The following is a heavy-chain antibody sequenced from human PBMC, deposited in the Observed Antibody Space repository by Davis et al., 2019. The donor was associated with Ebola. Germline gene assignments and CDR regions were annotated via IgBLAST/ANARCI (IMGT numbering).Heavy chain of an antibody. V-gene: IGHV3-30-3*01. D-gene: IGHD3-10*01. CDR1: GFTFSSYA. J-gene: IGHJ6*02. CDR2: ISYDGSNK. CDR3: ARDRTMVRGVIIEYYYGMDV. Sequence: GGSLRLSCAASGFTFSSYAMHWVRQAPGKGLEWVAVISYDGSNKYYADFVKGRFTISRDNAKNSLYLQMNSLRAEDTAVYYCARDRTMVRGVIIEYYYGMDVWGQGTTVTVSS.